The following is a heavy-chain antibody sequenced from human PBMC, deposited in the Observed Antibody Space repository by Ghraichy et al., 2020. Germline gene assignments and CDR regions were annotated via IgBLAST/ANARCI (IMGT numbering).Heavy chain of an antibody. CDR1: GFTFSSYA. V-gene: IGHV3-23*01. Sequence: LSLTCAASGFTFSSYAMNWVRQAPGKGLEWVSGISGSGGSTHCAESVKGRFTISRDDSKNTLYLQMNSLRAEDTAVYYCAKASSVFCGGDCYLDYWGQGTLVTVSS. D-gene: IGHD2-21*02. CDR2: ISGSGGST. CDR3: AKASSVFCGGDCYLDY. J-gene: IGHJ4*02.